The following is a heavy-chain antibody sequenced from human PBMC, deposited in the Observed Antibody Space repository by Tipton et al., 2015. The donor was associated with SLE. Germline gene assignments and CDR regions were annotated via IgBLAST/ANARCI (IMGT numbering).Heavy chain of an antibody. V-gene: IGHV1-3*01. J-gene: IGHJ6*02. D-gene: IGHD6-6*01. CDR1: GYTFTSYA. CDR2: INAGNGNT. CDR3: ASLTRLAARPYYYYGMDV. Sequence: QLVQSGAEVKKPGASVKVSCKASGYTFTSYAMHWVRQAPGQRLEWMGWINAGNGNTKYSQKFQGRVTITRDTSASTAYMELSSLRSEDTAVYYCASLTRLAARPYYYYGMDVWGQGTTVTVSS.